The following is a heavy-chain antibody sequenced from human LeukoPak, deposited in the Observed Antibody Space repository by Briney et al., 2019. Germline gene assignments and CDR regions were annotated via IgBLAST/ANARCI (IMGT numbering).Heavy chain of an antibody. CDR2: IRSTIYGGTT. CDR1: GFNFGDFA. Sequence: GRSLRLSCTVSGFNFGDFAMSWVRQAPGKGLEWLGFIRSTIYGGTTDYAASVKGRFTISRDDSKSIAYLQMNSLKTEDTAVYYCAREENAFDIWGQGTMVTVSS. J-gene: IGHJ3*02. V-gene: IGHV3-49*04. CDR3: AREENAFDI.